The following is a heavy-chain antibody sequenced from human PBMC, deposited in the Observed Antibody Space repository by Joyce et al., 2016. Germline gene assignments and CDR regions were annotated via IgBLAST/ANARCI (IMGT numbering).Heavy chain of an antibody. J-gene: IGHJ4*02. D-gene: IGHD3-3*01. V-gene: IGHV3-30*18. CDR1: GFSFRPFG. CDR3: AKDRITIFGVVPNTPDY. CDR2: VSYDGSTK. Sequence: QVQLVESGGGVVQPGRSLRLSCAASGFSFRPFGMHWVRQAPGKGLGWMAVVSYDGSTKNYADSVKGRFTIFRDNSKNTVFLQMNSLRPDDTAVYYCAKDRITIFGVVPNTPDYWGQGARVIVSS.